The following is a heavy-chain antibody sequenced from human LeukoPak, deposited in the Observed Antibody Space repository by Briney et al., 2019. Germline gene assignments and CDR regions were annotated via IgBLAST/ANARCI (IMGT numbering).Heavy chain of an antibody. D-gene: IGHD6-6*01. CDR2: MYYIGST. CDR3: ARDRGLAYSSSPGGFDP. Sequence: SETLSLTCTVSGGSITSYYWSWIRQPPGKGLEWIAYMYYIGSTNYNPSLKSRVTISVDTSKNQFSLKLSSVTAADTAVYYCARDRGLAYSSSPGGFDPWGQGTLVTVSS. CDR1: GGSITSYY. J-gene: IGHJ5*02. V-gene: IGHV4-59*12.